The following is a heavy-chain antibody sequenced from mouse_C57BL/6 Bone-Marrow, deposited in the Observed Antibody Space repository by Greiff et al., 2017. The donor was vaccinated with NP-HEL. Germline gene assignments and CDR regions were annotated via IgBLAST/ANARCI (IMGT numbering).Heavy chain of an antibody. V-gene: IGHV14-4*01. CDR2: IDPENGDT. Sequence: VQLQQSGAELVRPGASVKLSCTASGFNITDDYMHWVKQRPEQGLEWIGWIDPENGDTEYASKFQGKATIPADKSSNTAYLQLSSLTSEDSAVYYCTTCDCYSWFAYWGQGTLVTVSA. J-gene: IGHJ3*01. CDR1: GFNITDDY. D-gene: IGHD2-3*01. CDR3: TTCDCYSWFAY.